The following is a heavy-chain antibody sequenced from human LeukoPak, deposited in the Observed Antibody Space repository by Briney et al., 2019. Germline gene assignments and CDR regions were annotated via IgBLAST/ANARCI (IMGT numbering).Heavy chain of an antibody. V-gene: IGHV3-64*01. CDR2: ISSNGGST. Sequence: GGSLRLSCAASGFTFSSYAMHWVHQAAGKGLEYVSAISSNGGSTYYANSVKGRFTISRDNSKNTLYLQMGSLRAEDMAVYYCARDGLGGAIWFDYWGQGTLVTVSS. CDR3: ARDGLGGAIWFDY. CDR1: GFTFSSYA. D-gene: IGHD1-26*01. J-gene: IGHJ4*02.